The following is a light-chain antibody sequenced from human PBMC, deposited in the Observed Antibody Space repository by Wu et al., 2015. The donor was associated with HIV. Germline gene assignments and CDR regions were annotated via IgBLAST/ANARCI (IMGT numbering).Light chain of an antibody. CDR3: QQLNSYPL. Sequence: DIQLTQSPSFLSASVGHRVTITCRASQGISSYLAWYQQKPGKAPNLLIYAASTLQSGVPSRFSGSGSGTEFTLTISGLQPEDLATYYCQQLNSYPLFGGGTKVEIK. CDR1: QGISSY. V-gene: IGKV1-9*01. CDR2: AAS. J-gene: IGKJ4*01.